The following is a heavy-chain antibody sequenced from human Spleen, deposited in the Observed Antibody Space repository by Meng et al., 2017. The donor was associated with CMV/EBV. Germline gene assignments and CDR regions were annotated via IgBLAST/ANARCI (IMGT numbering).Heavy chain of an antibody. J-gene: IGHJ4*02. Sequence: GESLKISCAASGFTFSTYGMHWVRQAPGKGLEWVALIWFDGSNKYYADSVKGRFTISRDNSKNTLYLQLNSLRAEDTAVYYCAKDDCSSGYYHTHYDYWGQGTLVTVSS. CDR3: AKDDCSSGYYHTHYDY. CDR1: GFTFSTYG. D-gene: IGHD3-22*01. V-gene: IGHV3-33*06. CDR2: IWFDGSNK.